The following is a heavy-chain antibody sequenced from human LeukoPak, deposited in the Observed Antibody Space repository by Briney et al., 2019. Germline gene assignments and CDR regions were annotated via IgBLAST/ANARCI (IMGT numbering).Heavy chain of an antibody. J-gene: IGHJ5*02. CDR2: IYPGDSDT. Sequence: HGESLKISCKGSGYSFTSYWIGWVRQMPGKGLEWMGIIYPGDSDTRYSPSFQGQVTISADKSISTAYLQWSSLKASDTAMYYCARLGCSSTSCYKGYWFDPWGQGTLVTVSS. CDR1: GYSFTSYW. D-gene: IGHD2-2*02. V-gene: IGHV5-51*01. CDR3: ARLGCSSTSCYKGYWFDP.